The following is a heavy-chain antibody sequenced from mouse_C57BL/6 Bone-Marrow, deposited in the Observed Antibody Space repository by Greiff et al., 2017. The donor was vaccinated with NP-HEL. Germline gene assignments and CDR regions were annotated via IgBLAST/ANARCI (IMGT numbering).Heavy chain of an antibody. CDR3: ARPSFTTVVGDYAMDD. V-gene: IGHV1-39*01. D-gene: IGHD1-1*01. Sequence: VQLKQSGPELVKPGASVKISCKASGYSFTDYNMNWVKQSTGKSLEWIGVINPKYGTTSYNQKFKGKATLTVDQSSSTAYMQLNSLTSEDSAVYYCARPSFTTVVGDYAMDDRGQGTSVTVS. CDR1: GYSFTDYN. CDR2: INPKYGTT. J-gene: IGHJ4*01.